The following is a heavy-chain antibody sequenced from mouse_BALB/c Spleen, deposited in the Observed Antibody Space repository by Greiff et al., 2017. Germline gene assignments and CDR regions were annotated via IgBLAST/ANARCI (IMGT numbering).Heavy chain of an antibody. Sequence: QVQLKESGPGLVAPSQSLSITCTVSGFSLTGYGVNWVRQPPGKGLEWLGMIWGDGSTDYNSALKSRLSISKDNSKSQVFLKMNSLQTDDTARYYCARGHYYGSSWFAYWGQGTLVTVSA. J-gene: IGHJ3*01. V-gene: IGHV2-6-7*01. CDR1: GFSLTGYG. CDR3: ARGHYYGSSWFAY. CDR2: IWGDGST. D-gene: IGHD1-1*01.